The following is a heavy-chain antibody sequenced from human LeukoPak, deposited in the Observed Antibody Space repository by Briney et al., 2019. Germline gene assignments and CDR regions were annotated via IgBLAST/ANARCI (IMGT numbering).Heavy chain of an antibody. J-gene: IGHJ3*02. CDR3: ARTRNTIFGVSTRKGAFDI. CDR2: ISGSGGST. D-gene: IGHD3-3*01. Sequence: PGGSLRLSCAASGFTFSSYAMSWVRQAPGKGLEWVSAISGSGGSTYYADSVKGRFTISRDNSKNTLYLQMNSLRAEDTAVYYCARTRNTIFGVSTRKGAFDIWGQGTMVTVSS. CDR1: GFTFSSYA. V-gene: IGHV3-23*01.